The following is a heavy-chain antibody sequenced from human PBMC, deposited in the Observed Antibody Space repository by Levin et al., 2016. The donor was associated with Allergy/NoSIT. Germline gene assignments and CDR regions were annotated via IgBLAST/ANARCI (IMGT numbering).Heavy chain of an antibody. Sequence: WVRQAPGQGLEWMGRIIPILNTANYAQKFQGRVTITADKSTSTAYMELSSLRSEDTAVYYCARSRVAYYYGSESYPSFGSWGQGTLVTVSS. D-gene: IGHD3-10*01. CDR2: IIPILNTA. J-gene: IGHJ4*02. V-gene: IGHV1-69*08. CDR3: ARSRVAYYYGSESYPSFGS.